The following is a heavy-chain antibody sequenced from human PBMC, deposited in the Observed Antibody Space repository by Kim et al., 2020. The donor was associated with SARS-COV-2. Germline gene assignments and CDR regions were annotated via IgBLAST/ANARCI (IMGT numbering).Heavy chain of an antibody. CDR2: INTIGSDT. CDR1: GFTFSNNW. J-gene: IGHJ4*02. D-gene: IGHD3-22*01. Sequence: GGSLRLSCAASGFTFSNNWMHWVRQAPGKGLVWVARINTIGSDTSYADSVKDRFTISRDNAENTLYLQMSSLSAEDTAVYYCTRAPRDTSGYYFDYWGQGTLVTVSS. CDR3: TRAPRDTSGYYFDY. V-gene: IGHV3-74*01.